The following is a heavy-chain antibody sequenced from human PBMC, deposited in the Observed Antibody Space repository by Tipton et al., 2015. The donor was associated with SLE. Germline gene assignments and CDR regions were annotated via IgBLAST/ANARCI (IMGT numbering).Heavy chain of an antibody. J-gene: IGHJ4*02. CDR2: ISGSGGST. CDR1: GFTFSSYA. V-gene: IGHV3-23*01. Sequence: SLRLSCAASGFTFSSYAMSWVRQAPGKGLEWVSAISGSGGSTYYADSVKGRFTISRDNSKNTLYLQMNSLRAEDTAVYYCARDRTGDQYFDYWGQGSLVTVSS. D-gene: IGHD7-27*01. CDR3: ARDRTGDQYFDY.